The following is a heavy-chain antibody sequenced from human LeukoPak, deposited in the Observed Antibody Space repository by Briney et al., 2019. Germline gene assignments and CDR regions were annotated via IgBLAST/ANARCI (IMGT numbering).Heavy chain of an antibody. CDR2: IHYSGST. J-gene: IGHJ4*02. D-gene: IGHD3-22*01. CDR3: ARWGHFDTSGYFVVDY. V-gene: IGHV4-59*01. Sequence: TPSETLSLTCSISDGSISSYYWNWIRQSPGKGPEWIGHIHYSGSTHYNPSLQSRVSISIDTSKNHFSLKLRSVTAVDTAVYYCARWGHFDTSGYFVVDYWGQGTLVTVSS. CDR1: DGSISSYY.